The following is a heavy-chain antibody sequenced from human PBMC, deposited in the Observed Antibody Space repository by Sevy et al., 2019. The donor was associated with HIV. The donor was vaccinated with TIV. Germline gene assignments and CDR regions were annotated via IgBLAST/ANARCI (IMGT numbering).Heavy chain of an antibody. D-gene: IGHD3-3*01. CDR1: GFTFSDYY. CDR3: AKDTARRFLEWSNWFDP. J-gene: IGHJ5*02. CDR2: IRYDGSNK. V-gene: IGHV3-30*02. Sequence: GGSLRLSCAASGFTFSDYYINWIRQAPGKGLEWVAFIRYDGSNKYYADSVKGRFTISRDNSKNTLYLQMNSLRAEDTAVYYCAKDTARRFLEWSNWFDPWGQGTLVTVSS.